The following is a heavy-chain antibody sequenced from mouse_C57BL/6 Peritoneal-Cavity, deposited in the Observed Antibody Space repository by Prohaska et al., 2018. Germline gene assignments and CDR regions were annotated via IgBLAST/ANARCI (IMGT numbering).Heavy chain of an antibody. D-gene: IGHD1-1*01. J-gene: IGHJ1*03. Sequence: EVQLVESGGGLVKPGGSLKLSCAASGFTFSDYGMHWVRQAPEKGLELVSYISSGSSTIYYADTVKGRFTISRENAKNTLFLQMTSRRSEDTAMYYCATPYYGSSSYWYFDVWGTGTTVTVSS. CDR2: ISSGSSTI. CDR3: ATPYYGSSSYWYFDV. V-gene: IGHV5-17*01. CDR1: GFTFSDYG.